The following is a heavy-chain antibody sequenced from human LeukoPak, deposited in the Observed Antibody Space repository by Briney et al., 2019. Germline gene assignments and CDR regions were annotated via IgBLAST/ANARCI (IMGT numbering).Heavy chain of an antibody. Sequence: PGGSLRLSCAASGFAFSNYWMSWVRQTPGKGLEWVASINLDGSEKYYVDSVKGRFTISRDNSKNTLYLQMNSLRAEDTAVYYCARDRGRGNYGGRGWFDPWGQGTLVTVSS. CDR2: INLDGSEK. D-gene: IGHD4-23*01. V-gene: IGHV3-7*03. J-gene: IGHJ5*02. CDR1: GFAFSNYW. CDR3: ARDRGRGNYGGRGWFDP.